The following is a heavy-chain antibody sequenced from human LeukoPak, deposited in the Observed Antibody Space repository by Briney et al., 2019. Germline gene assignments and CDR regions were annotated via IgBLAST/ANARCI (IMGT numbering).Heavy chain of an antibody. J-gene: IGHJ4*02. D-gene: IGHD2-8*01. CDR1: GGPISSGDYY. Sequence: SETLSLTCTVSGGPISSGDYYWSWIRQPPGKGLEWIGYIYYSGSTYYNPSLKSRVTISVDTSKNQFSLKLSSVTAADTAVYYCATHDCTNGVCYPFDYWGQGTLVTVSS. V-gene: IGHV4-30-4*08. CDR2: IYYSGST. CDR3: ATHDCTNGVCYPFDY.